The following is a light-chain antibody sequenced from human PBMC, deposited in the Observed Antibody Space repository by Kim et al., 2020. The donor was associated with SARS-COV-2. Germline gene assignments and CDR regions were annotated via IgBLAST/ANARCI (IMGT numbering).Light chain of an antibody. Sequence: PGQKVTISCTGSSYNIGNNYVAWYQQLPGTAPKLLIYDNNKRPSGIPDRFSGSKSGTSATLGITGLQTGDEADYYCGTWDSSLSAVFGGGTQLTVL. CDR3: GTWDSSLSAV. CDR2: DNN. J-gene: IGLJ3*02. V-gene: IGLV1-51*01. CDR1: SYNIGNNY.